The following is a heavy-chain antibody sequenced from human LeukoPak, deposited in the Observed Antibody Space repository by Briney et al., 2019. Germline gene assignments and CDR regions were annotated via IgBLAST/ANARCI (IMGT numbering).Heavy chain of an antibody. CDR1: GFTFSSYA. J-gene: IGHJ4*02. D-gene: IGHD6-19*01. V-gene: IGHV3-23*01. CDR3: AKGSGWYV. CDR2: ISGSGGST. Sequence: GASLRLSCAASGFTFSSYAMSWVRQAPGKGLEWVSVISGSGGSTEYADSVKGRFTISRDNSKNTLYLQMNSLRVEDTAVYYCAKGSGWYVWGQGTLVTVSS.